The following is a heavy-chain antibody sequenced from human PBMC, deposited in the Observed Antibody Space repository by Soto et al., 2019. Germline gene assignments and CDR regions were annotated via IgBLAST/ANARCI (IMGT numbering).Heavy chain of an antibody. D-gene: IGHD5-12*01. CDR1: GGSFSGYY. Sequence: QVQLQQWGAGLLKPSETLSLTCAVYGGSFSGYYWSWILQPPGKGLEWTGVINHSGSTTYKPSLKSRVPISVDTSKDQFALKRSSVPSAGTAFDYCARRSRSPPRYKIVAPRAFDYRGRGTLVTVAS. J-gene: IGHJ4*02. V-gene: IGHV4-34*01. CDR3: ARRSRSPPRYKIVAPRAFDY. CDR2: INHSGST.